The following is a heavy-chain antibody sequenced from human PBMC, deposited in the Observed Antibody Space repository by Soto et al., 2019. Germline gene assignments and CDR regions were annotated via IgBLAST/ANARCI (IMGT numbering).Heavy chain of an antibody. V-gene: IGHV1-3*01. CDR2: INAGNGNT. J-gene: IGHJ4*02. CDR1: GYTFTSYA. Sequence: ASVKVSFKASGYTFTSYAMQWVRQAPGQRLEWMGCINAGNGNTKYSQKFQGRVTITRDTSASTAYMELSSLRSEDTAVDSCARYIVGATFDIDDWGQGTLVTVSS. CDR3: ARYIVGATFDIDD. D-gene: IGHD1-26*01.